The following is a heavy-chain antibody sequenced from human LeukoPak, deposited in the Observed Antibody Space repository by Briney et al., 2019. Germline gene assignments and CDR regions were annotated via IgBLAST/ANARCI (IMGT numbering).Heavy chain of an antibody. Sequence: SETLSLTCTVSGGSISSYYWSWIRQPPGKGLEWIGYIYYSGSTNYNPSLKSRVTISVDTSKNQFSLKPSSVTAADTAVYYCARDYGDYLFDYWGQGTLVTVSS. CDR3: ARDYGDYLFDY. D-gene: IGHD4-17*01. CDR2: IYYSGST. V-gene: IGHV4-59*08. J-gene: IGHJ4*02. CDR1: GGSISSYY.